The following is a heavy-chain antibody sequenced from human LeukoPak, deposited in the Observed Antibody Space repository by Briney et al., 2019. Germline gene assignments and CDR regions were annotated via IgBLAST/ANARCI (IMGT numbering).Heavy chain of an antibody. CDR3: ARGVEMWSYFDS. CDR2: VYFSGST. V-gene: IGHV4-39*01. D-gene: IGHD2-21*01. CDR1: GASISSRDHY. J-gene: IGHJ4*02. Sequence: SETLSLTCSVSGASISSRDHYWAWIRQPPGKGLEWIGSVYFSGSTYYKASLKSRLTISVDTSKNQFSLTLKSVTAADTSVHYCARGVEMWSYFDSWGQGTPVIVS.